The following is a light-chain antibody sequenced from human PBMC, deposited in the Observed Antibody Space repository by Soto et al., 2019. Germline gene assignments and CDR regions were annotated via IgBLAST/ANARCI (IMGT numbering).Light chain of an antibody. Sequence: EIVLTQSPGPSSLSRGERATLSCRASQSVSSSYLASYQQKPGQAPRLLIYGASSMATGIPDRFIGSRSGTDFTLTVSRLEAEDLAVYYCQQYCSSSHTFGQGAKVE. CDR1: QSVSSSY. J-gene: IGKJ1*01. CDR2: GAS. CDR3: QQYCSSSHT. V-gene: IGKV3-20*01.